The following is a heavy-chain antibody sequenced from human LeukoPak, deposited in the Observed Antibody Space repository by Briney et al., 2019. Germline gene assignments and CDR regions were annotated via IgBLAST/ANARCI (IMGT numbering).Heavy chain of an antibody. J-gene: IGHJ4*02. Sequence: GGSLRLSCAASGLSVSSKYMNWVRQAPGKGLEWVSLLYSGGSTYYADSVKGRFTISRDSSKNTVYLQMNSLRAEDTAVYYCAARDRSTTSCYGGLFDYWGQGTLVTVSS. V-gene: IGHV3-53*01. CDR2: LYSGGST. CDR1: GLSVSSKY. D-gene: IGHD2-2*01. CDR3: AARDRSTTSCYGGLFDY.